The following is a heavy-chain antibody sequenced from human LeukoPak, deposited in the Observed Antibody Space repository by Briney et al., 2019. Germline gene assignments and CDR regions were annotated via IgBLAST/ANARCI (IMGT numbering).Heavy chain of an antibody. CDR2: MNPNSGKT. CDR1: GYTFTSYD. Sequence: GASVKVSCKASGYTFTSYDINWVRQATGQGLEWMGWMNPNSGKTGYAQKFQGRVTMTRNTSISTAYMELSSLRSEDTAVYYCARARVYSSSWPTYYWGQGTLVTVSS. J-gene: IGHJ4*02. D-gene: IGHD6-13*01. V-gene: IGHV1-8*01. CDR3: ARARVYSSSWPTYY.